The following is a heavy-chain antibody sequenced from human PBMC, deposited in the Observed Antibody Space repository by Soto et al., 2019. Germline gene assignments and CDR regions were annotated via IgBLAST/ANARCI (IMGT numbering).Heavy chain of an antibody. J-gene: IGHJ6*02. V-gene: IGHV3-21*01. CDR3: ARSSLGTGDKVWGYYYYGMDV. CDR1: GFTFSSYS. CDR2: ISSSSSYI. Sequence: GSLRLSCAASGFTFSSYSMNWVRQAPGKGLEWVSSISSSSSYIYYADSVKGRFTISRDNAKNSLYLQMNSLRAEDTAVYYCARSSLGTGDKVWGYYYYGMDVWGQGTTVTVSS. D-gene: IGHD7-27*01.